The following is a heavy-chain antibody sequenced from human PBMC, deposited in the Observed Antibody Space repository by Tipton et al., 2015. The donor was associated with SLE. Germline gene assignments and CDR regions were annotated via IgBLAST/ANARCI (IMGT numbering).Heavy chain of an antibody. V-gene: IGHV4-38-2*02. CDR2: IYHRGST. D-gene: IGHD6-19*01. Sequence: TLSLTCTVSGYSISSDYYWGWIRQPPGKGLEWIGSIYHRGSTNYNPSLRSRLTISVDTSENQFSLNLKSLTVADTAVYYCATQSDGMSGWYMDAFDIWGQGTMVSVSS. CDR1: GYSISSDYY. J-gene: IGHJ3*02. CDR3: ATQSDGMSGWYMDAFDI.